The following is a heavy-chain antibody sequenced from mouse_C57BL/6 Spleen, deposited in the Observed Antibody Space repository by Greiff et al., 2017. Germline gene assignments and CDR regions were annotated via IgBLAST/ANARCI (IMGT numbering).Heavy chain of an antibody. Sequence: EVQLQQSGPELVKPGASVKISCKASGYSFTGYYMNWVKQSPEKSLEWIGEINPSTGGTIYNQKFMAKATLTVDKSSSTAYMQLKSLTSEDSAVYYCARRNYGSTYSYAIDYWGQGTSVTVSS. CDR2: INPSTGGT. D-gene: IGHD1-1*01. V-gene: IGHV1-42*01. CDR3: ARRNYGSTYSYAIDY. CDR1: GYSFTGYY. J-gene: IGHJ4*01.